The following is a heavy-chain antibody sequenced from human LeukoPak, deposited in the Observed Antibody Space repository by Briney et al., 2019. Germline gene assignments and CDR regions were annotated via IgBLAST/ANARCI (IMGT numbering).Heavy chain of an antibody. J-gene: IGHJ6*02. CDR1: GGSFSGYY. CDR3: AREGSGYCSSTSCYRYYGMDV. D-gene: IGHD2-2*01. Sequence: SETLSLTCAVYGGSFSGYYWSWIRQHPGKGLEWIGYIYYSGSTYYNPSLKSRVTISVDTSKNQFSLKLSSVTAADTAVYYCAREGSGYCSSTSCYRYYGMDVWGQGTTVTVSS. CDR2: IYYSGST. V-gene: IGHV4-31*11.